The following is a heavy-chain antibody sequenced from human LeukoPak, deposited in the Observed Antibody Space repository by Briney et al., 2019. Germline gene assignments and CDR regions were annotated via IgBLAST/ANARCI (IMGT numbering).Heavy chain of an antibody. CDR2: IKSKTDGGTT. CDR3: TTVGCRSTSCYADY. V-gene: IGHV3-15*01. D-gene: IGHD2-2*01. Sequence: GGSLRLSCAASGFTFSNAWMTWVRQAPGKGLEWVGHIKSKTDGGTTDYAAPVKGRFTISRDDSKNTLYLQMNSLKTEDTAVYYCTTVGCRSTSCYADYWGQGILVTVSS. J-gene: IGHJ4*02. CDR1: GFTFSNAW.